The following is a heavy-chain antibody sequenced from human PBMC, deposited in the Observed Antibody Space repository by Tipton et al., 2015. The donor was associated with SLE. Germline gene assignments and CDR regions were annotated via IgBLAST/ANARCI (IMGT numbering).Heavy chain of an antibody. D-gene: IGHD3-10*01. J-gene: IGHJ3*02. Sequence: FTISEDNAKNSLYLQMNSLRAEDTAIYYCARGSGNHAFDIWGQGTMVTVSS. V-gene: IGHV3-48*01. CDR3: ARGSGNHAFDI.